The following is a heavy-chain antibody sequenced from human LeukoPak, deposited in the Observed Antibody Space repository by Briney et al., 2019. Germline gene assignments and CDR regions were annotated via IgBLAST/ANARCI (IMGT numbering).Heavy chain of an antibody. J-gene: IGHJ4*02. V-gene: IGHV1-2*02. CDR2: INPNSGGT. D-gene: IGHD5-18*01. CDR1: GYTFTGYY. CDR3: ARDGTAMVTSDFDY. Sequence: ASVKVSCKASGYTFTGYYMHWVRQAPGQGLEWMGWINPNSGGTNYAQKLQGRVTMTTDTSTSTAYMELRSLRSDDTAVYYCARDGTAMVTSDFDYWGQGTLVTVSS.